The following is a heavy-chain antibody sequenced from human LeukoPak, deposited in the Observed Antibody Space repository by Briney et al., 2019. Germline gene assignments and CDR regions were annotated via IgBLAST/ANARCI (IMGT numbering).Heavy chain of an antibody. D-gene: IGHD3-3*01. Sequence: SETLSLTCNVSGGSISSYYWTWIRQPPGKALEWMAYILSNGSDYYNPSLGSRATISLNTPKNHFSLELTYVTAADTAIDYCARQDFYYYYMDVWGKGTSVTVSS. CDR1: GGSISSYY. J-gene: IGHJ6*03. CDR3: ARQDFYYYYMDV. V-gene: IGHV4-59*08. CDR2: ILSNGSD.